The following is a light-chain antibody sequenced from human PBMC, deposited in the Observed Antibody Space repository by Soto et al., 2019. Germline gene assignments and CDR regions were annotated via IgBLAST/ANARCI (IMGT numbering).Light chain of an antibody. V-gene: IGLV1-44*01. CDR1: NSNIGSNS. CDR2: GNI. J-gene: IGLJ3*02. CDR3: AAWDDSLNGWV. Sequence: QAVVTQPPSASATPGQRVTISCSGINSNIGSNSVNWYRHLPGTAPKLLIYGNIQRPSGLPDRFSGSKSGTSASLAISGLQSEDEADYYCAAWDDSLNGWVFGGGTQLTVL.